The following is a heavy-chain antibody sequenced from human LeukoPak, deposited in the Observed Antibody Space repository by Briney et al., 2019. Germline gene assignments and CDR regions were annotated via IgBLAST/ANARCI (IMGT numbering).Heavy chain of an antibody. Sequence: GGSLRLSCSAPGFTFSSRGMYWVRKAPGKGLEFVSGINNIGTSTYYPDSMKGRFTISRDNSKNTLYLQMSSLRGEDTAVYYCAGGFWSDTDFWGQGTQVTVSS. D-gene: IGHD3-3*01. CDR2: INNIGTST. CDR3: AGGFWSDTDF. V-gene: IGHV3-64D*09. J-gene: IGHJ4*02. CDR1: GFTFSSRG.